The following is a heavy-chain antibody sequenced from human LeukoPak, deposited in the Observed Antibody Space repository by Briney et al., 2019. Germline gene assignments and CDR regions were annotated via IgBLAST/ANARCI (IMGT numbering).Heavy chain of an antibody. CDR1: GLTPSNYA. J-gene: IGHJ4*02. CDR2: ISGSGGST. CDR3: AKCHSGWFFDY. D-gene: IGHD6-13*01. Sequence: GGSLRLSCAASGLTPSNYALTWVRQAPGKGLEWVSAISGSGGSTYYADSVKGRFTISRDNPKSTLYLQMNSLRAEDTALYYCAKCHSGWFFDYWGQGTLVTVSS. V-gene: IGHV3-23*01.